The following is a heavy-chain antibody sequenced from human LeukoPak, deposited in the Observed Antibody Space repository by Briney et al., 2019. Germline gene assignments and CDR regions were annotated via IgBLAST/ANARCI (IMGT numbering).Heavy chain of an antibody. CDR3: ARLYVMGGNSDGWFDP. CDR2: INHSGGT. Sequence: SETLSLTCAVYGGSFSGYYWSWIRQPPGKGLEWIGEINHSGGTNYNPSLKSRVTISVDTSKNQFSLKLSSVTAADTAVYYCARLYVMGGNSDGWFDPWGQGTLVTVSS. J-gene: IGHJ5*02. V-gene: IGHV4-34*01. D-gene: IGHD4-23*01. CDR1: GGSFSGYY.